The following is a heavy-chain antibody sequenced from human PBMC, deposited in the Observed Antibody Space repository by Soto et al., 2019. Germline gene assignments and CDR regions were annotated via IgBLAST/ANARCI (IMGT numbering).Heavy chain of an antibody. Sequence: QVQLVQSGAEVKKPGSSVKVSCKASGGTFSSYAISWVRQAPGQGLEWMGGIIPISDTTNYAQKFLGRVTITADESTSNSYMGAGRLGTGDTAVYYCARSPGSCNLLEIYYYYYYGMDVWGQGTTVTVSS. D-gene: IGHD3-10*01. CDR3: ARSPGSCNLLEIYYYYYYGMDV. CDR1: GGTFSSYA. CDR2: IIPISDTT. V-gene: IGHV1-69*01. J-gene: IGHJ6*02.